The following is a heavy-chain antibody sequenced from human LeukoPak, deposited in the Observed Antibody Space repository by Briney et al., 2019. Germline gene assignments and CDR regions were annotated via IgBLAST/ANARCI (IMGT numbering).Heavy chain of an antibody. V-gene: IGHV3-21*01. Sequence: GSLRLSCAASGFTFSIYSINWVRQAPGKGLEWVTSISSSSSDIYYADSVKGRFTISRDNAKNSLYLQMNSLRAEDTAVYYCARVSGYDFWSGYYTPHYGMDVWGQGTTVTVSS. CDR2: ISSSSSDI. D-gene: IGHD3-3*01. CDR3: ARVSGYDFWSGYYTPHYGMDV. J-gene: IGHJ6*02. CDR1: GFTFSIYS.